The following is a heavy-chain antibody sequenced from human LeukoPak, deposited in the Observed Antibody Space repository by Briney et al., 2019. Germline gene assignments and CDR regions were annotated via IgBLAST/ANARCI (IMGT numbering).Heavy chain of an antibody. CDR2: INPSGGST. V-gene: IGHV1-46*01. D-gene: IGHD3-22*01. J-gene: IGHJ4*02. Sequence: ASVKVSCKASGYTFTSYYMHWVRQAPGQGLEWMGIINPSGGSTSYAKKFQGRVTITRDTSTSTVYMELSSLRSEDTAVYYCARGGSAYSSGYYFVVDYWGQGTLVTVSS. CDR3: ARGGSAYSSGYYFVVDY. CDR1: GYTFTSYY.